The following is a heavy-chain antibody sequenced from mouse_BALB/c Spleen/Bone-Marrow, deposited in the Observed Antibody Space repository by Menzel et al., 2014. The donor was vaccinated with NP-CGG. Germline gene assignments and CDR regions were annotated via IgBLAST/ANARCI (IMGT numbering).Heavy chain of an antibody. D-gene: IGHD2-10*02. J-gene: IGHJ3*01. Sequence: EVKLVESGGGLVQPGDSLRLSCATSGFTFSDSYMEWVRQPPGKRLEWIAASRTTAKYYPTEYSASVKGRFIVSRDTSQSVLYLQRNALRAEDTAIYYCARDVGYGNYFVYWGQGTLVTVSA. CDR1: GFTFSDSY. CDR3: ARDVGYGNYFVY. V-gene: IGHV7-1*02. CDR2: SRTTAKYYPT.